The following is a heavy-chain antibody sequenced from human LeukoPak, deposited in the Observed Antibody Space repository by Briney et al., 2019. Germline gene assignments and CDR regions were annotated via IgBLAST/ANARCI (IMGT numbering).Heavy chain of an antibody. D-gene: IGHD3-9*01. CDR2: FNHSGST. CDR1: GFTFSSYS. J-gene: IGHJ6*03. CDR3: ARVRRSKGVGQYYDILTGSYRAYYYYYMDV. V-gene: IGHV4-34*01. Sequence: GSLRLSCAASGFTFSSYSMNCVRQAPGKGLEWIGEFNHSGSTNYNPSLKSRVTISVDTSKNQFSLKLSSVTAADTAVYYCARVRRSKGVGQYYDILTGSYRAYYYYYMDVWGKGTTVTVSS.